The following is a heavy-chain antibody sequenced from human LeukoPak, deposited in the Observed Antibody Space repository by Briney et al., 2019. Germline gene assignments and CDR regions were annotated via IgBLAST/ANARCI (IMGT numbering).Heavy chain of an antibody. CDR3: AGTKADYGGNSGAFDI. J-gene: IGHJ3*02. V-gene: IGHV1-69*13. CDR2: IIPIFGTA. CDR1: GGTFSSYA. Sequence: GASVKVSCKASGGTFSSYAISWVRQAPGHGLEWMGVIIPIFGTANYAQKFQGRVTITADESTSTAYMELSSLRSEDTAVYYCAGTKADYGGNSGAFDIWGQGTMVTVSS. D-gene: IGHD4-23*01.